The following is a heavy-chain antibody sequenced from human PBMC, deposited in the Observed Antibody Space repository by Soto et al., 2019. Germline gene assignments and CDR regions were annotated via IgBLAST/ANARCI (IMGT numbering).Heavy chain of an antibody. D-gene: IGHD3-22*01. CDR3: ARDYYKYYDSSGYYRSPAY. Sequence: QPGGSLRLSCAASGFTVSSNYMSWVRQAPGKGLEWVSVIYSGGSTYYADSVKGRFTISRDNSKNTLYLQMNSLRAEDTAVYYCARDYYKYYDSSGYYRSPAYWGQGT. J-gene: IGHJ4*02. CDR2: IYSGGST. V-gene: IGHV3-66*01. CDR1: GFTVSSNY.